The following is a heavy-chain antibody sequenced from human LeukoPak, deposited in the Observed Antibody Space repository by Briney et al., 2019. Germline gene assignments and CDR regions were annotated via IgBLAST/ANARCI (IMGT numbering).Heavy chain of an antibody. Sequence: ASVKVSCKASGYTFTSYGISWVRQAPGQGLEWMGWISPYNGNTNYAQMLQGRVTMTTDTSTSTAYMELRSLRSDDTAVYYCAREYTGDYYYYYGMDVWGQGTTVTVSS. J-gene: IGHJ6*02. D-gene: IGHD3-16*01. CDR3: AREYTGDYYYYYGMDV. V-gene: IGHV1-18*01. CDR1: GYTFTSYG. CDR2: ISPYNGNT.